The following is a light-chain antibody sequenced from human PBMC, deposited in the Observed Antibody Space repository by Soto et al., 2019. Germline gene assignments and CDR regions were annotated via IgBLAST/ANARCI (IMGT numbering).Light chain of an antibody. CDR1: QSVSISY. J-gene: IGKJ3*01. Sequence: EIVLTQSPGTLSLSPGERATLSCRASQSVSISYIGWYQQKPGQAPRLLIYGTYSRATGIPDRFSGSGSGTDFTLTISRLEPEDFAVYYCQQYGSSFTFGPGTTVDIK. CDR3: QQYGSSFT. V-gene: IGKV3-20*01. CDR2: GTY.